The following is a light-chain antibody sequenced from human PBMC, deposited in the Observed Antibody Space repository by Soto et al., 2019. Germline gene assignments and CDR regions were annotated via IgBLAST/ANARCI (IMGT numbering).Light chain of an antibody. CDR3: QQYNNWPIT. Sequence: EIVMTQSPATLSLAPWERATLSCRASQSVSSSVAWYQQKPGQAPRLLIYGASTRATGIPARFSGSGSGTEFTLTISSLQSEDFEVYYCQQYNNWPITFGQGTRLEIK. CDR1: QSVSSS. CDR2: GAS. J-gene: IGKJ5*01. V-gene: IGKV3-15*01.